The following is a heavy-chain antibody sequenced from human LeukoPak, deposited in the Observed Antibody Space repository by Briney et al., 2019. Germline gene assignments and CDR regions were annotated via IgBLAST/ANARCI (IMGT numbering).Heavy chain of an antibody. Sequence: GASVKVSCKASSYTFNNYGITWVRQAPGQGLEWMGWINTNAGNPTYAQGFTGRFVFSLDTSVSTAYLQISSLKAEDTAVYYCARVGDYYDSSGYYSDYYYYMDVWGKGTTVTVSS. CDR2: INTNAGNP. CDR3: ARVGDYYDSSGYYSDYYYYMDV. CDR1: SYTFNNYG. J-gene: IGHJ6*03. D-gene: IGHD3-22*01. V-gene: IGHV7-4-1*02.